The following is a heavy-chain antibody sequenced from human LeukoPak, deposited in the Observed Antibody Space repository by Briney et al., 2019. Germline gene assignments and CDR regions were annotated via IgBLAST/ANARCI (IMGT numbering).Heavy chain of an antibody. Sequence: GGSLRLSCAASGFTFSGSAMHWVRQAPGKGLEWVGRIRSKANSYATAYAASVKGRFTISRDDSKNTAYLQMNSLKTEDTAVYYCTRQGYYYDSSGYYYVDYWGQGTLVTVSS. CDR3: TRQGYYYDSSGYYYVDY. J-gene: IGHJ4*02. D-gene: IGHD3-22*01. V-gene: IGHV3-73*01. CDR1: GFTFSGSA. CDR2: IRSKANSYAT.